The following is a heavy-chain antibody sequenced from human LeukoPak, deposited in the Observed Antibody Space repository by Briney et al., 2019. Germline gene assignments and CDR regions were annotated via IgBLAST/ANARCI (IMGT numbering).Heavy chain of an antibody. J-gene: IGHJ5*02. V-gene: IGHV4-59*01. CDR2: FHDSGSA. CDR3: ARDSHSVDTATPRGFDP. D-gene: IGHD2-15*01. CDR1: GDSISSYF. Sequence: PSETLSLTCTVSGDSISSYFWSWIRQPPGKGLEWIGYFHDSGSANYNPSLKSRITMSVDTSKNQFSLKLRSVAAADTAVYYYARDSHSVDTATPRGFDPWGQGTLVTVSS.